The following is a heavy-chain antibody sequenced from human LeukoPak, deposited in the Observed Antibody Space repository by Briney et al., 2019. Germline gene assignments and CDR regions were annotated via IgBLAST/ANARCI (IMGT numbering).Heavy chain of an antibody. D-gene: IGHD3-3*01. Sequence: PSETLSLTCTVSGGSISSGSYYWSWIRQPAGKGLEWIGRIYTSGSTNYNPSLKSRVTISVDTSKNQFSLKLSSVTAADTAVYYCARGSVDDFWSGYRTDYFDYWGQGALVTVSS. CDR2: IYTSGST. J-gene: IGHJ4*02. CDR1: GGSISSGSYY. CDR3: ARGSVDDFWSGYRTDYFDY. V-gene: IGHV4-61*02.